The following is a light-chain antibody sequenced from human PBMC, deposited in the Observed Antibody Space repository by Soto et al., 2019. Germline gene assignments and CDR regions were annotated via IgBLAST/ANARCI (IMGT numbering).Light chain of an antibody. CDR1: SNNVGGYNY. Sequence: QSVRTHPKSVSWCPGQSFSIARTGTSNNVGGYNYVSWYQQHPGKAPELMIYDVSNRPSGVSNRFSGSKSGNTASLTISGLQAEDEADYYCSSYTSSSLYVFGTGTKVTVL. CDR2: DVS. J-gene: IGLJ1*01. CDR3: SSYTSSSLYV. V-gene: IGLV2-14*01.